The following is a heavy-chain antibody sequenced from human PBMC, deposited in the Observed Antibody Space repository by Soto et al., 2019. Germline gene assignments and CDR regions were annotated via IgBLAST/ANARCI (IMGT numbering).Heavy chain of an antibody. CDR2: IIPILGIA. CDR3: ARDFPAGSSY. CDR1: WGTVSSYI. Sequence: KVSFKGSWGTVSSYILSWVRQAPGQGLEWMGRIIPILGIANYAQKFQGRVTITADKSTSTAYMELSSLRSEDTAVYYCARDFPAGSSYWGQGTLVTVSS. D-gene: IGHD1-26*01. J-gene: IGHJ4*02. V-gene: IGHV1-69*04.